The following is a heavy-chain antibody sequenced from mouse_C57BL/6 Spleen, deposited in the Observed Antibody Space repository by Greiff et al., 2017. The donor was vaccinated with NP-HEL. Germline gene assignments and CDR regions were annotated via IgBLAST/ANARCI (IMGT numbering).Heavy chain of an antibody. Sequence: EVQLQQSGPELVKPGASVKISCKASGYTFTDYYMNWVQQSHGKSLEWIGDINPNNGGTSYNQKFKGKATLTVDKSSSTSYMELRSLTSEDSAVYYCARVLVDYWGQGTTLTVSS. CDR3: ARVLVDY. J-gene: IGHJ2*01. CDR1: GYTFTDYY. V-gene: IGHV1-26*01. CDR2: INPNNGGT.